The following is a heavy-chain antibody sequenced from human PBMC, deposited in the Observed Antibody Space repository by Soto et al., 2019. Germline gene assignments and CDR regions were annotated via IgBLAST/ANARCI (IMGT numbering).Heavy chain of an antibody. CDR3: ARGRTKRYFDWPPGVFDP. V-gene: IGHV4-34*01. Sequence: PSETLSLTCAVYGGSFSGYYWSWIRQPPGKGLEWIGEINHSGSTNYNPSLKSRVTISVDTSKNQFSLKLSSVTAADTAVYYCARGRTKRYFDWPPGVFDPWGQGTLVTVS. J-gene: IGHJ5*02. CDR2: INHSGST. D-gene: IGHD3-9*01. CDR1: GGSFSGYY.